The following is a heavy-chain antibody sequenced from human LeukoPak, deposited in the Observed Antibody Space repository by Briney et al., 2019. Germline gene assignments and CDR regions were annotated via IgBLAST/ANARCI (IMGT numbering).Heavy chain of an antibody. J-gene: IGHJ3*02. CDR3: AKDYRITMIVVAITDFLGDAFDI. Sequence: PGGSLRLSCAASGFTFSSYAMSWVRQAPGKGLEWVSGISGSGGSTYYADSVKGRFTISRDNSRNTLYLQMNSLRAEDTAVYYCAKDYRITMIVVAITDFLGDAFDIWGQGTMVTVSS. CDR2: ISGSGGST. V-gene: IGHV3-23*01. CDR1: GFTFSSYA. D-gene: IGHD3-22*01.